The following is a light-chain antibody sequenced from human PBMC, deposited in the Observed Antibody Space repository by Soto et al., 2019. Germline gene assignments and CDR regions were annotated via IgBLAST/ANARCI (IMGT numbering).Light chain of an antibody. J-gene: IGKJ2*01. Sequence: EMVLTQSPATLSLSPGERATLSGSASQSVSSYLAWYQQKPGQAPRLLIYDASNRATGIPARFSGSGSGTDFTLTLSSLEPEDFAVYYCQRGKTFGQGTKLEIK. CDR1: QSVSSY. V-gene: IGKV3-11*01. CDR2: DAS. CDR3: QRGKT.